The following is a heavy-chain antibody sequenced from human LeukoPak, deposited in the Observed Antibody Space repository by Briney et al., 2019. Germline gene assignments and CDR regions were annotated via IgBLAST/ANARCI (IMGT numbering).Heavy chain of an antibody. J-gene: IGHJ6*02. CDR2: IIPILGIA. Sequence: SVTVSFKASGGTFISYAISWVRQAPGQGLEWMGRIIPILGIANYAQKFQGRVTITADKSTSTAYMELSSLRSEDTAVYYCASGKQQLAKYYYYYGMDVWGQGTTVTVSS. CDR1: GGTFISYA. V-gene: IGHV1-69*04. D-gene: IGHD6-13*01. CDR3: ASGKQQLAKYYYYYGMDV.